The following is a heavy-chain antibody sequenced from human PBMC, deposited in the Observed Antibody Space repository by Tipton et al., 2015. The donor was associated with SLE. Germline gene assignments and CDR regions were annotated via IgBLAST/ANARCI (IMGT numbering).Heavy chain of an antibody. CDR2: IYYSGST. J-gene: IGHJ5*02. CDR3: ARGLSYYYDSSGYSNWFDP. V-gene: IGHV4-59*01. Sequence: TLSLTCTVYGVSFSDFYWSWIRQPPGKELEWIGYIYYSGSTNYNPSLKSRVTISVDTSKNQFSLKLSSVTAADTAVYYCARGLSYYYDSSGYSNWFDPWGQGTLVTVSS. CDR1: GVSFSDFY. D-gene: IGHD3-22*01.